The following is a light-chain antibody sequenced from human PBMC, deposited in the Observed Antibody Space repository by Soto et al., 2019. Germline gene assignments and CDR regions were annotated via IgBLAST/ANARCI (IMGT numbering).Light chain of an antibody. CDR3: QQYSTYPSLT. Sequence: DIQMTQSPSTLSASVGDIFIITCLAGQTISQWLAWYQQKPGGAPKLLIYKASVLESGVPSRFSGSGSGTEFTLTIRGLQPDDFATYFCQQYSTYPSLTCGGGNTGAIK. V-gene: IGKV1-5*03. CDR2: KAS. J-gene: IGKJ4*01. CDR1: QTISQW.